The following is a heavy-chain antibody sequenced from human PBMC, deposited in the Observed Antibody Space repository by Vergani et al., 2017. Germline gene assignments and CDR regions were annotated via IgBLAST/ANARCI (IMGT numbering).Heavy chain of an antibody. J-gene: IGHJ4*02. V-gene: IGHV3-23*01. CDR2: ISGSGGST. CDR3: AKVLYYDFWSGYFN. D-gene: IGHD3-3*01. CDR1: GFTFSSYA. Sequence: EVQLLESGGGLVQPGGSLRLSCAASGFTFSSYAMSWVRQAPGKGLEWVSAISGSGGSTYYADSVKGRFTISRDNSKNSLYLKMNSLRAEDSAVYYCAKVLYYDFWSGYFNWGQGTLVTVSS.